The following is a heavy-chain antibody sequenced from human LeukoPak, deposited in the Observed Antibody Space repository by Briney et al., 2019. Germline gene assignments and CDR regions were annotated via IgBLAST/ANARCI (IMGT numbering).Heavy chain of an antibody. CDR3: TSPTRSGSYEPNAFGI. CDR1: GFTFSGSP. J-gene: IGHJ3*02. V-gene: IGHV3-73*01. CDR2: IKGKADNYAT. Sequence: GGSLRLSCAASGFTFSGSPMHWVRQASGKGLEWFGRIKGKADNYATAYAASVKGRFTISRDDSKNTAYLQMNSLKTEDTAVYYCTSPTRSGSYEPNAFGIWGQGTMVTVSS. D-gene: IGHD1-26*01.